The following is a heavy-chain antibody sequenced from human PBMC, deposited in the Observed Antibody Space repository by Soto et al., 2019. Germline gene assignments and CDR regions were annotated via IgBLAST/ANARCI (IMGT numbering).Heavy chain of an antibody. CDR2: IYYSGST. J-gene: IGHJ5*02. D-gene: IGHD4-17*01. CDR1: GGSISSGDYY. CDR3: ARLPSYYGDYVFDWFDP. Sequence: QVQLQESGPGLVKPSQTLSLTCTVSGGSISSGDYYWSWIRQPPGKGLEWIGYIYYSGSTYYNPSLKSRVTISVDTSKNQFSLKLSSVTAADTAVYYCARLPSYYGDYVFDWFDPWGQGTLVTVSS. V-gene: IGHV4-30-4*01.